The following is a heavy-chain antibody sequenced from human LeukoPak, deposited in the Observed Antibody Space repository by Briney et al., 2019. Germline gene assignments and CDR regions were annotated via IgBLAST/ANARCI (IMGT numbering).Heavy chain of an antibody. CDR2: INQDGSEK. CDR3: ARERDGRFFDY. CDR1: GLTFRSFW. D-gene: IGHD5-24*01. J-gene: IGHJ4*02. V-gene: IGHV3-7*01. Sequence: PGGSLRLSCAVSGLTFRSFWMSWVRQAPGKGLEWVANINQDGSEKYFEDSVKGRFTISRDNSKNSLHLQMNTLRAEDTALYYCARERDGRFFDYWGQGTLVTVSS.